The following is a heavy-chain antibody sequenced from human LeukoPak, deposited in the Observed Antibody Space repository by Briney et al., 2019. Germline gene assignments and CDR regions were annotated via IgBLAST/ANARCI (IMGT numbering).Heavy chain of an antibody. Sequence: PGGSLRLSCAASGFTFSDYYMSWIRQAPGKGLEWVSYISSSGSTIYYADSVKGRFTISRDNSKNTLYLQMNSLGAEDTAVYYCATDSDSSSSWYFEHWGQGTLVTVSS. J-gene: IGHJ4*02. CDR2: ISSSGSTI. V-gene: IGHV3-11*04. CDR3: ATDSDSSSSWYFEH. CDR1: GFTFSDYY. D-gene: IGHD6-6*01.